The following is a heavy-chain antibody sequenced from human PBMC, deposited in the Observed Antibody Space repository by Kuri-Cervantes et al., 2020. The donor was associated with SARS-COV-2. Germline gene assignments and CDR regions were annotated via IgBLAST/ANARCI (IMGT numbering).Heavy chain of an antibody. J-gene: IGHJ4*02. CDR2: IYCSGST. CDR3: ARLSAVAGTFDY. CDR1: GGSISSGDYY. V-gene: IGHV4-30-4*08. D-gene: IGHD6-19*01. Sequence: SETLSLTCTVSGGSISSGDYYWSWIRQPPGKGLEWIGYIYCSGSTYYNPSPKRRATISVDTSKNQFSLTLSSVTAADTAVYYCARLSAVAGTFDYWGQGPLVTVSS.